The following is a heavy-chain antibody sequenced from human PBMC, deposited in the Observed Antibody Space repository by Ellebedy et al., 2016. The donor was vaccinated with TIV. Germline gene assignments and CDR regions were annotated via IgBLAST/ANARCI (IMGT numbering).Heavy chain of an antibody. CDR2: IGDAT. Sequence: GESLKISXVASGFNFSNHWMHWVRQAPGKGLEWVSSIGDATFYADSVKGRFTISRDNSKNMLYLQMNGLRAEDTALYYCARDVSYSSYDYWGQGTLVTVSS. D-gene: IGHD4-11*01. J-gene: IGHJ4*02. V-gene: IGHV3-53*01. CDR3: ARDVSYSSYDY. CDR1: GFNFSNHW.